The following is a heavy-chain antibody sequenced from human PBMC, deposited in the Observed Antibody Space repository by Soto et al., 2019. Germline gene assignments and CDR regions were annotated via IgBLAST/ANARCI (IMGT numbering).Heavy chain of an antibody. J-gene: IGHJ6*02. CDR1: GYRFSSSW. Sequence: GESLKISCKGTGYRFSSSWIGWVRQKPGKGLEWLVIIYPGDSDTRYSPSFQGQVTISADKSISTAYLQWSSLKASDTAMYYCASEIGGYWYYYGMDVWGQGTTVTVYS. CDR2: IYPGDSDT. V-gene: IGHV5-51*01. D-gene: IGHD3-22*01. CDR3: ASEIGGYWYYYGMDV.